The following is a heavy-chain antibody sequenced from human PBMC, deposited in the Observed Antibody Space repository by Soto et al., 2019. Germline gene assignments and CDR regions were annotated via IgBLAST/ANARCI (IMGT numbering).Heavy chain of an antibody. CDR1: GFSLSTSGVG. J-gene: IGHJ6*02. V-gene: IGHV2-5*02. CDR3: AYLPCSGGSCYWFSFSGMDV. Sequence: QITLKESGPPLVKPTQTLTLTCTFSGFSLSTSGVGVAWIRQPPGKALEWLALIYWDDDKRYRTSLESRLTITNDTSKNQVVLTMTNMDSLDTATYYCAYLPCSGGSCYWFSFSGMDVWGQGTTVTVSS. CDR2: IYWDDDK. D-gene: IGHD2-15*01.